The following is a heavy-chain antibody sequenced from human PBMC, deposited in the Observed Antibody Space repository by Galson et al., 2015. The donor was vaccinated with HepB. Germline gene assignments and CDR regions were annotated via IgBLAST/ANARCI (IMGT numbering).Heavy chain of an antibody. D-gene: IGHD6-6*01. CDR1: GGSFSGYY. Sequence: QVQLQESGPRLVKPSETLSLTCAVYGGSFSGYYWSWIRQPPGKGLEWIGEINHSGSTNYNPSLKSRVTISVDTSKNQFSLKLSSVTAADTAVYYCARAYSSSSHHYYYYMDVWGKGTTVTVSS. J-gene: IGHJ6*03. CDR2: INHSGST. V-gene: IGHV4-34*01. CDR3: ARAYSSSSHHYYYYMDV.